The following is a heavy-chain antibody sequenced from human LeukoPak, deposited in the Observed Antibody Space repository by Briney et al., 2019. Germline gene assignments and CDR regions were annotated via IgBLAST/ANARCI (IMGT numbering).Heavy chain of an antibody. D-gene: IGHD3-3*01. Sequence: ASVKVSCKASGYTFTSYGISWVRQAPGQGLEWMGWISAYNGNTSYAQKLQGRVTMTTDTSTSTAYMELRSLRSDDTAVYYCAKGDYDFWSGYSHAFDIWGQGTMVTVSS. CDR2: ISAYNGNT. CDR3: AKGDYDFWSGYSHAFDI. V-gene: IGHV1-18*01. J-gene: IGHJ3*02. CDR1: GYTFTSYG.